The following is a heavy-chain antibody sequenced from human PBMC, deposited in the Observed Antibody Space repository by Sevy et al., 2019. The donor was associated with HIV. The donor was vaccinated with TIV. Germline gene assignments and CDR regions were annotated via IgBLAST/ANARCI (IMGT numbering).Heavy chain of an antibody. J-gene: IGHJ4*02. V-gene: IGHV3-23*01. Sequence: GGSLRLSCAASGFTFSSHVMNWVRQAPGKGLEWVSVISDGGTTTYYADSVRGRFTISRDDSKNSLYLQMNSLRAEDTAVYYCARRRLVGSNGYFDSWGQGTLVTVSS. CDR3: ARRRLVGSNGYFDS. D-gene: IGHD2-2*01. CDR2: ISDGGTTT. CDR1: GFTFSSHV.